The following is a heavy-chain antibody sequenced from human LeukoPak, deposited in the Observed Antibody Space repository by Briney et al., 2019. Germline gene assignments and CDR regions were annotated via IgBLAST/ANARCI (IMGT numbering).Heavy chain of an antibody. D-gene: IGHD1-7*01. CDR3: ARVHPGNWNYDC. CDR1: GFRLSTYA. J-gene: IGHJ4*02. V-gene: IGHV3-33*01. Sequence: PGGSLRLSCEASGFRLSTYAMHWVRQAPGKGLEWVALIWYDGTNENYADSVKGRFTISKDNSKNTLYLQMNTLRTEDTAVYFCARVHPGNWNYDCWGQGALVTVSS. CDR2: IWYDGTNE.